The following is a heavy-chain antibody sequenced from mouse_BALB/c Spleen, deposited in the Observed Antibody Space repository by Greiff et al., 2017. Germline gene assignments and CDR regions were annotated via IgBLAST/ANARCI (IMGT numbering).Heavy chain of an antibody. CDR3: ARRGIYYGYDGGAMDY. CDR1: GYTFTSYW. J-gene: IGHJ4*01. D-gene: IGHD2-2*01. Sequence: VQLQQPGAELVKPGASVKLSCKASGYTFTSYWMHWVKQRPGQGLEWIGEINPSNGRTNYNEKFKSKATLTVDKSSSTAYMQLSSLTSEDSAVYYCARRGIYYGYDGGAMDYWGQGTSVTVSS. CDR2: INPSNGRT. V-gene: IGHV1S81*02.